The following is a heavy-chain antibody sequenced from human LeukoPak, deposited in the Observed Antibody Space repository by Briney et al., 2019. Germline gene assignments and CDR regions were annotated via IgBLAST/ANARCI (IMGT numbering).Heavy chain of an antibody. CDR3: ARANIVVGPAGSNWFDP. J-gene: IGHJ5*02. V-gene: IGHV1-69*05. D-gene: IGHD2-2*01. Sequence: ASVKVSCKASGGTFSSYAISWVRQAPGRGLEWMGGIIPIFGTANYAQKFQGRVTITTDESTSTAYMELSRLRSEDTAVYYCARANIVVGPAGSNWFDPWGQGTLVTVSS. CDR2: IIPIFGTA. CDR1: GGTFSSYA.